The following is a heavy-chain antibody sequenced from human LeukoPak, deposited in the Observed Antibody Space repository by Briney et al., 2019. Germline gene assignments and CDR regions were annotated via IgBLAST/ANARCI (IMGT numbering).Heavy chain of an antibody. CDR3: ARRLTQYDCFDP. J-gene: IGHJ5*02. Sequence: SQTLSLTCAISGDSVSSSSVTWNWIRQSPSRGLEWLGGTYYRSTWYNDYEVSVRGRITVNPDTSKNQFSLHLNSVTPEDTAVYYCARRLTQYDCFDPWGQGILVTVSS. D-gene: IGHD2-2*01. V-gene: IGHV6-1*01. CDR2: TYYRSTWYN. CDR1: GDSVSSSSVT.